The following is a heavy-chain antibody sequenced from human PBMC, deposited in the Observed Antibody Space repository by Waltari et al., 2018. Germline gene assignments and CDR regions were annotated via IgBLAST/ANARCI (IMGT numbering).Heavy chain of an antibody. Sequence: QVQLVESGGGVVQPGGSLRLSCAASGFTFSSYGMHWVRQAPGKGLEWVAFIRYDGSNKYYADLVKGRFTISRDNSKNTLYLQMNSLRAEDTAVYYCAKDGEAVAPWGSYFDYWGQGTLVTVSS. CDR1: GFTFSSYG. V-gene: IGHV3-30*02. D-gene: IGHD6-19*01. CDR2: IRYDGSNK. J-gene: IGHJ4*02. CDR3: AKDGEAVAPWGSYFDY.